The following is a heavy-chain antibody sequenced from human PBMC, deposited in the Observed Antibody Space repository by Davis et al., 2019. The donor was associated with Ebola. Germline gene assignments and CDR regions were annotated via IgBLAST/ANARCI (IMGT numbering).Heavy chain of an antibody. CDR2: ISTYNDRI. D-gene: IGHD2-21*01. J-gene: IGHJ4*02. Sequence: AASVTVSCKASGYTFTNYGITWVRQAPGEGLEWMGWISTYNDRITYVQRFQDRVTMTTDTSTNTAYMELRSLTSDDTAVYFCARDREFPDCWGQGTLVTVSS. V-gene: IGHV1-18*01. CDR3: ARDREFPDC. CDR1: GYTFTNYG.